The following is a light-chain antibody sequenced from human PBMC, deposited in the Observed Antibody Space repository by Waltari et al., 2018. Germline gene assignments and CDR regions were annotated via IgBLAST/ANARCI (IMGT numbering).Light chain of an antibody. Sequence: QSALTQPASVSGSPGQSIAISCTGTSSDVGGYNSVSWYRHHPGEAPNLMIYDVPNRPSGVSDRFSGSKSGNTASLTISGLQAEDEADYYCTSYTSSATLVFGGGTKLTVL. CDR1: SSDVGGYNS. J-gene: IGLJ3*02. CDR3: TSYTSSATLV. CDR2: DVP. V-gene: IGLV2-14*01.